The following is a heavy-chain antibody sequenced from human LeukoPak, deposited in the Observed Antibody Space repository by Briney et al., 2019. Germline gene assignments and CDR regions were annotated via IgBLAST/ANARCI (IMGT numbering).Heavy chain of an antibody. CDR2: IYPRDGST. D-gene: IGHD7-27*01. V-gene: IGHV1-46*01. CDR3: ARGPPNWGYDY. Sequence: APVKVSCKASGYTFTSNYIHWVRQAPGQGLEWMGMIYPRDGSTSYAQKFQDRVTMTRNTSISTAYMELSSLRSDDTAVYYCARGPPNWGYDYWGPGTLVTVSS. J-gene: IGHJ4*02. CDR1: GYTFTSNY.